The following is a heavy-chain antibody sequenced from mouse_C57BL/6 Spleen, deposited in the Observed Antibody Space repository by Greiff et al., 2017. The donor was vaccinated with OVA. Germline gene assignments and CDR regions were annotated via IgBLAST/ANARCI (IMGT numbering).Heavy chain of an antibody. D-gene: IGHD2-4*01. J-gene: IGHJ2*01. V-gene: IGHV1-82*01. CDR1: GYAFSSSW. CDR3: AREGYDYDVYFDY. CDR2: IYPGDGDT. Sequence: QVQLQQSGPELVKPGASVKLSCKASGYAFSSSWMNWVKQRPGKGLEWIGRIYPGDGDTNYNGKFKGKATLTADKSSSTAYLQLSSLTSEDSAVYFCAREGYDYDVYFDYWGQGTTLTVSS.